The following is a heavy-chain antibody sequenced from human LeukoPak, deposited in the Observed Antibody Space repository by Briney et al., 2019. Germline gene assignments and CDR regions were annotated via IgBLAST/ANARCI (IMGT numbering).Heavy chain of an antibody. CDR3: VKDRLRATLTSFDY. V-gene: IGHV3-23*01. CDR1: GFTFSSYA. D-gene: IGHD4-17*01. J-gene: IGHJ4*02. Sequence: GGSLRLSCAASGFTFSSYAMSWVRQAPGKGLEWVSAISTSGVSTHYADSVKGRFTISIDNSKNTLYLQMNSLRAEDTAVYYCVKDRLRATLTSFDYWGQGTLVTVSS. CDR2: ISTSGVST.